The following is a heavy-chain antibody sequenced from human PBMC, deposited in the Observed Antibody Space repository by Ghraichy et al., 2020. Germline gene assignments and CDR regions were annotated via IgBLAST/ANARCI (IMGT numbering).Heavy chain of an antibody. D-gene: IGHD6-19*01. V-gene: IGHV4-39*07. J-gene: IGHJ5*02. CDR1: GGSISSSSYY. CDR3: ASETVAGTQWFDP. CDR2: IYYSGST. Sequence: SETLSLTCTVSGGSISSSSYYWGWIRQPPGKGLEWIGSIYYSGSTYYNPSLKSRVTISVDTSKNQFSRKLSSVTAADTAVYYCASETVAGTQWFDPWGQGTLVTVSS.